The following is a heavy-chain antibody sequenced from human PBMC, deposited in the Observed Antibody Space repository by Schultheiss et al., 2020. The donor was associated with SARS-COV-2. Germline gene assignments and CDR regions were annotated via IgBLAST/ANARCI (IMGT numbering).Heavy chain of an antibody. V-gene: IGHV3-19*01. CDR3: VRNHCSSIRCIEKY. D-gene: IGHD2-2*01. CDR2: VSWNGSRT. J-gene: IGHJ4*02. Sequence: GGSLRLSCAASGFTFSNSDMNWVRQAPGKGLEWVSGVSWNGSRTHYADSVKGRFIISRDNSRNFLYQQMNSLRPEDMAVYYCVRNHCSSIRCIEKYWGQGTQVTVSS. CDR1: GFTFSNSD.